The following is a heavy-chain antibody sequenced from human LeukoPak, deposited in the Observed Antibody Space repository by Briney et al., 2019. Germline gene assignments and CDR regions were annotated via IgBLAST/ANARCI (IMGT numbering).Heavy chain of an antibody. CDR3: ARGTPRITIFGVGAPTPPTIDY. D-gene: IGHD3-3*01. Sequence: GASVKVSCKASGYTFTGYYMHWVRQAPGQGLEWMGWINPNSGGTNYAQKFQGRVTMTRDTPISTAYMELSRLRSDDTAVYYCARGTPRITIFGVGAPTPPTIDYWGQGTLVTVSS. J-gene: IGHJ4*02. CDR2: INPNSGGT. CDR1: GYTFTGYY. V-gene: IGHV1-2*02.